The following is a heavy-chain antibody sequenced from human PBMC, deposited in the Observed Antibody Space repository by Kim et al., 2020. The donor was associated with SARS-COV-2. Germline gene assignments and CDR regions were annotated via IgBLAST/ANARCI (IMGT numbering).Heavy chain of an antibody. CDR3: ARQYYYGSGSYYPPYWFDY. CDR1: GGSISSSSYY. J-gene: IGHJ4*02. CDR2: IYYSGST. D-gene: IGHD3-10*01. V-gene: IGHV4-39*01. Sequence: SETLSLTCTVSGGSISSSSYYWGWIRQPPGKGLEWIGSIYYSGSTYYNPSLKSRVTISVDTSKNQFSLKLSSVTAADTAVYYCARQYYYGSGSYYPPYWFDYWGQGTLVTVSS.